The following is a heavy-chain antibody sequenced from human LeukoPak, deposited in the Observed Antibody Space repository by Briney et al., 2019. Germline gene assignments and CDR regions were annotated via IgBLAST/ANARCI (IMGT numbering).Heavy chain of an antibody. CDR2: INYSEST. Sequence: SETLSLTCTVSGGSIRSSNYYWGWIRQPPGKGLEWIGIINYSESTYYNPSLKSRITMSVDTSKNQFSLILSSVTAADTAVYYCARVVAGGTATSWFDPWGQGTLVTVSS. CDR1: GGSIRSSNYY. J-gene: IGHJ5*02. D-gene: IGHD5-18*01. CDR3: ARVVAGGTATSWFDP. V-gene: IGHV4-39*07.